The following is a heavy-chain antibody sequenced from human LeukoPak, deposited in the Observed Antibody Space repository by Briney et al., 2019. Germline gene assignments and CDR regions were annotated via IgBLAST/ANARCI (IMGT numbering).Heavy chain of an antibody. Sequence: GGSLRLSCAASGFTFSDYYMSWIRQAPGKGLEWVSYISSSGSTIYYADSVKGRFTISRDNAKNSLYLQMNSLRAEDTAVYYCARVATTGKGLDYYYYYGIDVWGQGTTVTVSS. V-gene: IGHV3-11*01. CDR2: ISSSGSTI. CDR3: ARVATTGKGLDYYYYYGIDV. J-gene: IGHJ6*02. D-gene: IGHD1-1*01. CDR1: GFTFSDYY.